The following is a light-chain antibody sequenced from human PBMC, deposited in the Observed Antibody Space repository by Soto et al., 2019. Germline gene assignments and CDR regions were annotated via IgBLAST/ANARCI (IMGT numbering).Light chain of an antibody. CDR3: LQDSNYPLT. J-gene: IGKJ4*01. Sequence: AIQMTQSPSSLSAYVGDRVTITCRASQGIVNDLGWYQQKPGKAPKLLIYAASNLQSDVPSRFSGSGSGTDFTLTISGLQAEDFETYYCLQDSNYPLTFGGGTNVEIK. V-gene: IGKV1-6*01. CDR1: QGIVND. CDR2: AAS.